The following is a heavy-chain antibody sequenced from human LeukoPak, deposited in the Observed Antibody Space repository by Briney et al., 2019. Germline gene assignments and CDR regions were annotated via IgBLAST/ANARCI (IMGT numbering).Heavy chain of an antibody. V-gene: IGHV3-48*03. CDR2: ISRSGSTI. D-gene: IGHD3-10*01. Sequence: PGGSLRLSCAASGFTFSSYEMNWVRQAPGKGLEWVSYISRSGSTIYYADSVKGRFTISRDNAKNSLYLQMNSLRAEDTAVYYCARDRSITMLSWGQGTLVTVSS. J-gene: IGHJ5*02. CDR1: GFTFSSYE. CDR3: ARDRSITMLS.